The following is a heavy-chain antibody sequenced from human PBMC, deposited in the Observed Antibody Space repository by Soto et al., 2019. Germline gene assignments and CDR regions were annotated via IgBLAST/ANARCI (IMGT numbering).Heavy chain of an antibody. CDR1: GLTVSSTY. V-gene: IGHV3-53*01. CDR3: ARSGYSYGPFDY. CDR2: IYSGGST. D-gene: IGHD5-18*01. Sequence: EVQLVESGGGLIQPGGSPRLSCAASGLTVSSTYMSWVRQAPGKGLEWVSVIYSGGSTYYADSVKGRFTSSRDNSKNKLYLQMNLLRAEDTAVYYCARSGYSYGPFDYWGQGTLVTVSS. J-gene: IGHJ4*02.